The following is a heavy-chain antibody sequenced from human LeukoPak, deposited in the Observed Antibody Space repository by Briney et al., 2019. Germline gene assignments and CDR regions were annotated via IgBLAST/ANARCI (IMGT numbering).Heavy chain of an antibody. CDR2: ISWNSGSI. V-gene: IGHV3-9*01. Sequence: PGRSLRLSCAASGFTFDDYAMHWVRQAPGKGLEWASGISWNSGSIGYADSVKGRFTISRDNAKNSLYLQMNSLRAEDTALYYCAKDATRHIAAAGDYWGQGTLVTVSS. D-gene: IGHD6-13*01. CDR1: GFTFDDYA. J-gene: IGHJ4*02. CDR3: AKDATRHIAAAGDY.